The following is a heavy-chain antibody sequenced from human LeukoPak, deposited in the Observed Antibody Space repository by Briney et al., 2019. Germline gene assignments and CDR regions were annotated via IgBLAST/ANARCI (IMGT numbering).Heavy chain of an antibody. CDR3: ARHIAAGTNDAFDI. Sequence: SETLSLTCTVSGGSISGYYWSWIRQPPGKGLEWIGYIYYSGSTNYNPSLKSRVTISADTSKNQLSLKPSSVTAADTAVYYCARHIAAGTNDAFDIWGQGTMVTVSS. J-gene: IGHJ3*02. D-gene: IGHD6-13*01. CDR1: GGSISGYY. V-gene: IGHV4-59*08. CDR2: IYYSGST.